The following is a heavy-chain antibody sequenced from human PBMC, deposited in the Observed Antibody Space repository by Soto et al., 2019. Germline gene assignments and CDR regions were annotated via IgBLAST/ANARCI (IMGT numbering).Heavy chain of an antibody. CDR1: GGSISSYY. Sequence: SETLSLTCTVSGGSISSYYWSWIRQPPGKGLEWIGYMSYGGSTSYNPSLKSRVTMSVDTSKDQFSLKLSSVTAADTAVYYCARHLVDDAFDIWGQGTMVTVS. CDR3: ARHLVDDAFDI. CDR2: MSYGGST. V-gene: IGHV4-59*08. J-gene: IGHJ3*02.